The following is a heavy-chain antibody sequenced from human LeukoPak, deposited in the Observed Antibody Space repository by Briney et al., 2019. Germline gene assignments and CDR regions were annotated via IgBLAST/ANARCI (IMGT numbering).Heavy chain of an antibody. J-gene: IGHJ4*02. CDR3: AKDESYNYGSGSSFDY. CDR2: ISSSSSAI. D-gene: IGHD3-10*01. CDR1: GFTFTYYS. Sequence: GRSLRLSCAASGFTFTYYSMNWVRQAPGKGLEWVSKISSSSSAIYYADSVKGRFTISRDNAKNSLYLQMNSLRAEDTAVYYCAKDESYNYGSGSSFDYWGQGTLVTVSS. V-gene: IGHV3-48*04.